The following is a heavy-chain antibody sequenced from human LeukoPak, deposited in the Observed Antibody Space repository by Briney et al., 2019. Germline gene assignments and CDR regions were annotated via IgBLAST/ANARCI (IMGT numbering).Heavy chain of an antibody. CDR3: ARVILLLSAWFDP. D-gene: IGHD2-21*02. Sequence: SETLSLTCTVSGGSISSGGYYWSWICQHPGKGLEWIRYIYYSGSTYYNPSLKSRVTISVDTSKNQFSLKLSSVTAADTAVYYCARVILLLSAWFDPWGQGTLVTVSS. V-gene: IGHV4-31*03. CDR1: GGSISSGGYY. CDR2: IYYSGST. J-gene: IGHJ5*02.